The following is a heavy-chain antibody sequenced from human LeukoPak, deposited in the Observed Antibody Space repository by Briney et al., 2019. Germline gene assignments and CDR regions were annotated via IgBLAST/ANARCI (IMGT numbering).Heavy chain of an antibody. D-gene: IGHD3-16*01. J-gene: IGHJ4*02. CDR3: AKDVAYTFDY. CDR1: GFTFSSYE. Sequence: GGSLRLSCAASGFTFSSYEMNWVRQAPGKGLEWVAYIHYDGYTTNYADSVKGRFTISRENSKNTLYLQMNSLRTEDTAVYYCAKDVAYTFDYWGQGTLVTVSS. V-gene: IGHV3-30*02. CDR2: IHYDGYTT.